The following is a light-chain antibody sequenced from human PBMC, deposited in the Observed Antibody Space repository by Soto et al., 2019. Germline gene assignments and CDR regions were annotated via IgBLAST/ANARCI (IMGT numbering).Light chain of an antibody. CDR3: QQSYSTPLT. Sequence: DIQTTQSPSSLFASVGERVTITYLAIHTISNYLNWYQQKPGKATQVRIYDASSLQSGVPSRFSGSGSGTDFTLTISSLEHEDFATYYCQQSYSTPLTLGGGTKVDIK. V-gene: IGKV1-39*01. J-gene: IGKJ4*01. CDR2: DAS. CDR1: HTISNY.